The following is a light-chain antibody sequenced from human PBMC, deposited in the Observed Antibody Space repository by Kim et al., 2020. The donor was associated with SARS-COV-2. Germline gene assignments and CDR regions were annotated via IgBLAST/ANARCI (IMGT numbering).Light chain of an antibody. V-gene: IGLV3-1*01. J-gene: IGLJ2*01. Sequence: SSELTQPPSMSVSPVQTANITCSGDKLGDKYICWYQQKPGQSPVLVIFQDNNRPSGVPERFSGSNSGNTATLTIGGTQAMDEADYYCQAWDSGTAVFGGGTQLTVL. CDR3: QAWDSGTAV. CDR1: KLGDKY. CDR2: QDN.